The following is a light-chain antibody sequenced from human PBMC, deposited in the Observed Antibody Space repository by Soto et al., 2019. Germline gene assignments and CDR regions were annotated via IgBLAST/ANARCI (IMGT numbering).Light chain of an antibody. CDR2: EVS. CDR1: SSDVGGYNY. V-gene: IGLV2-8*01. CDR3: SSFTTTNGHWV. J-gene: IGLJ3*02. Sequence: QSALTQPPSASGSPGQSVTISCTGTSSDVGGYNYVSWYQQHPGKAPKLMIYEVSKRPSGVPDRFSGSKSGNTASLTVSGLQAEDEADYYCSSFTTTNGHWVFGGGTKLTVL.